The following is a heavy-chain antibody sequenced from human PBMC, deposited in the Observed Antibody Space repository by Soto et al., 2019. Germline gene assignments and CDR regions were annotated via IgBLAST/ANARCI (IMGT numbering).Heavy chain of an antibody. V-gene: IGHV1-18*01. CDR3: ARDPPRGSPIEYFQH. CDR1: GYTFTSYG. J-gene: IGHJ1*01. Sequence: ASVKVSCKASGYTFTSYGISWVRQAPGQGLEWMGWISAYNGNTNYAQKLQGRVTMTTDTSTSTAYMELRSLRSDDTAVYYCARDPPRGSPIEYFQHWGQGTLVTVS. D-gene: IGHD3-10*01. CDR2: ISAYNGNT.